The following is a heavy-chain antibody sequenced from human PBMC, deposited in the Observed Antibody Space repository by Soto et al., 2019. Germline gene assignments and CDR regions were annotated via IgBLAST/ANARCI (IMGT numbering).Heavy chain of an antibody. J-gene: IGHJ4*02. Sequence: ETLSLTCAVSGGSFTSNNWWTWVRQPPGQGLEWIGEIYRTGSTNYNPSLKSRVTISLDKYENQFSLKVTSLAAADTAVYYCASRDPGTSVDYWGQGTLVTVSS. D-gene: IGHD1-7*01. CDR3: ASRDPGTSVDY. V-gene: IGHV4-4*02. CDR2: IYRTGST. CDR1: GGSFTSNNW.